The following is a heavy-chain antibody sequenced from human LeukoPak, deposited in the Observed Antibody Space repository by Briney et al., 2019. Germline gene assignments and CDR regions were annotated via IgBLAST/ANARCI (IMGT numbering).Heavy chain of an antibody. CDR1: GGSISSSSYY. V-gene: IGHV4-39*01. J-gene: IGHJ6*03. Sequence: SETLSLTCTVSGGSISSSSYYWGWIRQPPGKGLEWIGSIYYSGSTYYNPALKSRFTISVDRSKNQFSLKLSSVTAADTAVYYCARQDDSSGYYRYYYYYMDVWGKGTTVTVSS. D-gene: IGHD3-22*01. CDR3: ARQDDSSGYYRYYYYYMDV. CDR2: IYYSGST.